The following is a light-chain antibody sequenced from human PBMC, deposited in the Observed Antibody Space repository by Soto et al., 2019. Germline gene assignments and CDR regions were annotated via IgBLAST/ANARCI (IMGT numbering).Light chain of an antibody. V-gene: IGKV3-11*01. CDR3: QQYKSYWT. J-gene: IGKJ1*01. CDR1: QSVSSY. Sequence: EIVFTQSPATLSLSPGERATLSCRASQSVSSYLAWYQQKPGQAPRXLIYDASNTATGIPARFSGSGSGTDFTLTISSLEPDDFATYYCQQYKSYWTFGPGTKVDNK. CDR2: DAS.